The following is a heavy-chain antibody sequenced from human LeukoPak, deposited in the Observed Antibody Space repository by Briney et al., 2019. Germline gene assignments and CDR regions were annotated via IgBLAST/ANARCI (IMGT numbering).Heavy chain of an antibody. CDR1: GXPFTTHW. J-gene: IGHJ1*01. V-gene: IGHV5-51*01. CDR2: IYPGDYDP. D-gene: IGHD6-13*01. Sequence: GESLKISCKTSGXPFTTHWIAWVRQMPGKGLELIGIIYPGDYDPNYSRSFQGQVTISADKSLTTAYLQWSSLKASDTAMYYCARGFGSTWLEYWGQGTLVTVSS. CDR3: ARGFGSTWLEY.